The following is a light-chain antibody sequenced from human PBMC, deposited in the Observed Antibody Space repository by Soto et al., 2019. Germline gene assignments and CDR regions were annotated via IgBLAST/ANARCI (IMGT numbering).Light chain of an antibody. V-gene: IGKV3-11*01. CDR1: QSVSSY. CDR2: DAS. CDR3: QQRSNWPPLT. J-gene: IGKJ4*01. Sequence: EIVLTQSPATLSLSPGERATLSCRASQSVSSYLAWYQQKPGQAPRLLIYDASNRATGIPARFSGSGSGTDFTLTISGLEPEDFAVYYCQQRSNWPPLTFGGRTKVEIK.